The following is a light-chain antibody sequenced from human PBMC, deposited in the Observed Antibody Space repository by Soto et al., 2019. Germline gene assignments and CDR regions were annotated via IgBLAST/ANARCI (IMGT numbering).Light chain of an antibody. V-gene: IGLV2-14*03. Sequence: QSALTQPASVSGSPGQSITISCTGTSGDIGGYNYVSWYQQHSGKAPKLMIYDVSDRPSGVSNRFSGSKSGNTASLTISGLQAEDEADYYCTSYTSSSTPVFGGGTQLTVL. J-gene: IGLJ2*01. CDR3: TSYTSSSTPV. CDR2: DVS. CDR1: SGDIGGYNY.